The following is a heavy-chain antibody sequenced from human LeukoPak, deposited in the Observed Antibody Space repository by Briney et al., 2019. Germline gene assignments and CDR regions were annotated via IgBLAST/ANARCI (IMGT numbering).Heavy chain of an antibody. CDR1: GGTFSSYA. J-gene: IGHJ4*02. Sequence: SVKISCKASGGTFSSYAISWVRQAPGQGLEWMGRIIPILGIANYAQKFQGRVTITADKSTSTAYMELSSLRSEDTAVYYCASTGSTYYYDSSAQGYWGQGTLVTVSS. V-gene: IGHV1-69*04. D-gene: IGHD3-22*01. CDR3: ASTGSTYYYDSSAQGY. CDR2: IIPILGIA.